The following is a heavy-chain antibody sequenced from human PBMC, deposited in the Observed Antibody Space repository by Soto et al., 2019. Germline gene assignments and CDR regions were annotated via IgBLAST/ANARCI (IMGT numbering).Heavy chain of an antibody. CDR3: AYGGRDGSGGSCYQTYYFDY. J-gene: IGHJ4*02. Sequence: QVQLVQSGAEVKKPGSSVKVSCKASGGTFSSYAISWVRQAPGQGLEWMGGIIPIFGTANYAQKFQGRVTIAADESTSTAYMEVSSLRSEDAAVYYCAYGGRDGSGGSCYQTYYFDYWGQGTLVTVSS. CDR1: GGTFSSYA. CDR2: IIPIFGTA. D-gene: IGHD2-15*01. V-gene: IGHV1-69*01.